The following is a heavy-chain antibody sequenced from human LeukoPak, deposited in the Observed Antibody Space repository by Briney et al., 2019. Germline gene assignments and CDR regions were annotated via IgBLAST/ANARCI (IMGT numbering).Heavy chain of an antibody. CDR1: GYTFTNYH. V-gene: IGHV1-18*01. CDR2: VSTNDGNT. CDR3: TRAPPGMTMMTDF. D-gene: IGHD3-22*01. J-gene: IGHJ4*02. Sequence: ASVKVSCKASGYTFTNYHIAWVRQAPGQGLEWMGWVSTNDGNTVYAQRLQGRVTMTTDTSTSVAYMELRSLTSDDTAVYYCTRAPPGMTMMTDFWGQGTLVAVSS.